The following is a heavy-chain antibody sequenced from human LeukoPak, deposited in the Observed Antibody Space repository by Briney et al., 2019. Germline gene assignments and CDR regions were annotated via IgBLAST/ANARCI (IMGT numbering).Heavy chain of an antibody. J-gene: IGHJ1*01. V-gene: IGHV3-48*04. D-gene: IGHD6-13*01. Sequence: PGGSLRLSCAASGFTFSSYSMNWVRQAPGKGLEWVSYISSSSSTIYYADSVKGRFTISRDNAKNSLYLQMNSLRAEDTAVYYCARDTPYSSSWGLFQHWGQGTLVTVSS. CDR2: ISSSSSTI. CDR3: ARDTPYSSSWGLFQH. CDR1: GFTFSSYS.